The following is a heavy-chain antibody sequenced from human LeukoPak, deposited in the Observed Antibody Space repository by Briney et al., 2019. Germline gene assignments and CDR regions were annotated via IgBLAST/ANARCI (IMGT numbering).Heavy chain of an antibody. J-gene: IGHJ4*02. V-gene: IGHV3-74*01. CDR2: IDNDGSTR. Sequence: QPGGSLRLSCAASGFTFSSYWMHWVRHAPGKGLVWVSRIDNDGSTRSYADSVKGRFTISRDNAKNRLYVQMNSLRAEDTAVYYCARERGIVVVVAATFFDYWGQGTLVTVSS. CDR1: GFTFSSYW. CDR3: ARERGIVVVVAATFFDY. D-gene: IGHD2-15*01.